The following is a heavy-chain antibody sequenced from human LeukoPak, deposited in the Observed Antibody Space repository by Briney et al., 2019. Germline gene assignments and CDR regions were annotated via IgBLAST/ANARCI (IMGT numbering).Heavy chain of an antibody. CDR3: ARAACGMFDL. Sequence: SETLSLTCAVYGGSFNGYYWSWIRQPPGKGLEWIGEINHSGSTNYNPPLKSRATISVDTSKNQFSLRLSSVTAADTAVYYCARAACGMFDLWGRGTLVTVS. CDR1: GGSFNGYY. CDR2: INHSGST. J-gene: IGHJ2*01. V-gene: IGHV4-34*01.